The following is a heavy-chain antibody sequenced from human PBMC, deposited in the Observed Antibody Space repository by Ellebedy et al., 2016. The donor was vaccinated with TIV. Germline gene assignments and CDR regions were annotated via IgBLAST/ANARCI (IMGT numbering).Heavy chain of an antibody. J-gene: IGHJ6*02. CDR1: GFTDNNNY. V-gene: IGHV3-7*03. Sequence: PGGSLRLACAAYGFTDNNNYMSWVRQAPGKGMEGVANINQDGSEKYYVDSVKCRLTISRDNAKISLYLQMKSLRAEDTAVYYCAINQTSRKYWYMDYGLDVWGQGTTVTVSS. D-gene: IGHD2/OR15-2a*01. CDR2: INQDGSEK. CDR3: AINQTSRKYWYMDYGLDV.